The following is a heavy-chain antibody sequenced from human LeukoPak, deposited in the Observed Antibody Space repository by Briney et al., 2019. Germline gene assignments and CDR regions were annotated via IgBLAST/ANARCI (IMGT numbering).Heavy chain of an antibody. J-gene: IGHJ3*02. CDR2: IYYSGST. Sequence: SETLSLTCTVPGGSISSYYWSWIRQPPGKRLEWIGYIYYSGSTNYNPSLKSRVTISVDTSKNQFSLKLSSVTAADTAVYYCARLYYYGSGGSSNKTNDAFDIWGQGTMVTVSS. V-gene: IGHV4-59*08. CDR1: GGSISSYY. D-gene: IGHD3-10*01. CDR3: ARLYYYGSGGSSNKTNDAFDI.